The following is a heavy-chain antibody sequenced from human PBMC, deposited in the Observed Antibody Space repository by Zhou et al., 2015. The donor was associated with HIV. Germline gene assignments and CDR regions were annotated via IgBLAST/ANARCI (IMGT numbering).Heavy chain of an antibody. CDR1: GFTFSSYC. V-gene: IGHV3-23*04. Sequence: VRLVQSGGGVVQPGRSLRLSCGASGFTFSSYCMHWVRQAPGKGLEWVSAISGSGGSTYSADSVKGRFTISRDNSKNTLYLQMSSLRADDTAVYYCAADPGLANGMDIWGQGTTVTVSS. CDR2: ISGSGGST. J-gene: IGHJ6*02. CDR3: AADPGLANGMDI. D-gene: IGHD3-16*01.